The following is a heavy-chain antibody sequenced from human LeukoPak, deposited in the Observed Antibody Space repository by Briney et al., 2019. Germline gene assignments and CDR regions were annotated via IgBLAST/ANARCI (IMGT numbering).Heavy chain of an antibody. CDR3: TRDPRLSDY. J-gene: IGHJ4*02. CDR2: INGGGDVI. CDR1: GFTFSVHY. V-gene: IGHV3-11*01. Sequence: GGFLRLSCGASGFTFSVHYMSWIRQAPGKGLELVAYINGGGDVITYADSVKGRFTISRDNAKNSLYLQMNSLRDEDTAVYYCTRDPRLSDYWGQGTLVSVSS.